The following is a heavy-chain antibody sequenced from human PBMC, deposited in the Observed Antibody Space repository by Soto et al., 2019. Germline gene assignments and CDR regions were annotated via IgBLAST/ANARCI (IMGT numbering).Heavy chain of an antibody. CDR3: ARDPLWGTAMVLWYFDL. J-gene: IGHJ2*01. CDR2: ISYDGRNK. Sequence: GGSLRLSCAASGFTFSLYAMRWVRQAPGKGLEWVAVISYDGRNKYYADSVKGRFTISRDNSKHTLSLEMNSLRVEDTAVYYCARDPLWGTAMVLWYFDLWGRGTLVTVSS. V-gene: IGHV3-30-3*01. D-gene: IGHD5-18*01. CDR1: GFTFSLYA.